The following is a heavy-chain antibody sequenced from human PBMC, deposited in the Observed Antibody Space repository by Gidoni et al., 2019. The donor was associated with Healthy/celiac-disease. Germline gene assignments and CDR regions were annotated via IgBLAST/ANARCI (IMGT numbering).Heavy chain of an antibody. D-gene: IGHD2-15*01. Sequence: EVQLVESGGGLVQPGRSLRLSYSASGFTFDDYAMHWVRQAPGKGLEWVSCISWNSGSIGYADSVKGRFTISRDNAKNSLYLQMNSLRAEDTALYYCAKDRAHSADWAYYYYGMDVWGQGTTVTVSS. V-gene: IGHV3-9*01. CDR1: GFTFDDYA. CDR3: AKDRAHSADWAYYYYGMDV. CDR2: ISWNSGSI. J-gene: IGHJ6*02.